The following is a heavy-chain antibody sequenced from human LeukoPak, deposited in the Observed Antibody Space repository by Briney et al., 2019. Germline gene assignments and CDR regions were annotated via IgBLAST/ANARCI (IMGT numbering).Heavy chain of an antibody. CDR2: ISWNSGYI. CDR1: GFTLDDYA. CDR3: AKDQNYDSSGYYDY. D-gene: IGHD3-22*01. J-gene: IGHJ4*02. Sequence: GRSLRLSCAASGFTLDDYAMHWVRQAPGKGLEGVSGISWNSGYIGYADSVKGRFTISRDNAKNSLPLQMNSLRVEDTALYYCAKDQNYDSSGYYDYWGQGTLVTVSS. V-gene: IGHV3-9*01.